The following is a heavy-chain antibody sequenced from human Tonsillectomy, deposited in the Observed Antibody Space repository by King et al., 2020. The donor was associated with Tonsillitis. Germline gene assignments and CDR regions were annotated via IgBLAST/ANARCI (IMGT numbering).Heavy chain of an antibody. Sequence: VQLQESGPGLVKPSQTLSLTCTVSGGSISSGGYYWSWIRQHPGKGREWFGYLYYSGSTYYNPSLKSRVTISVDTSKNQFSLKLSSVTAADTAVYYCARTAHYYDSSGYSSFYFDYWGQGTLVTVSS. V-gene: IGHV4-31*03. CDR1: GGSISSGGYY. CDR2: LYYSGST. D-gene: IGHD3-22*01. CDR3: ARTAHYYDSSGYSSFYFDY. J-gene: IGHJ4*02.